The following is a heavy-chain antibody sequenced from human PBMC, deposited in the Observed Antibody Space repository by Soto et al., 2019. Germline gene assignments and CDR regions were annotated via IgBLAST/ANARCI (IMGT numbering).Heavy chain of an antibody. D-gene: IGHD1-26*01. J-gene: IGHJ5*02. CDR3: TRDQGGSYDSWFDP. CDR2: ISSGSAFI. CDR1: SFSMYS. Sequence: EVQVVESGGGLVKPGGSLRLSCNFSFSMYSMDWVRQAPGKGLEWVASISSGSAFIKYADSVKGRFTISRDNAKNSVPLQKDSLRVEDTAMYYCTRDQGGSYDSWFDPWGRGTLVTVSS. V-gene: IGHV3-21*01.